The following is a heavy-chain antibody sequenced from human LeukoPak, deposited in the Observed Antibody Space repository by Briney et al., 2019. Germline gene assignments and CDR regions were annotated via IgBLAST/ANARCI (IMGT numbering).Heavy chain of an antibody. Sequence: GGSLRLSCAASGFTFSNYAIHWVRQAPGKGLEWVAVISFDGTKSYYADSVKGRFTISRDNSKYTLFLQMNSLRAEDTAMYYCARSRVANDSSGYYFKLDYWGQGTLVTVSS. CDR1: GFTFSNYA. J-gene: IGHJ4*02. CDR3: ARSRVANDSSGYYFKLDY. V-gene: IGHV3-30*04. D-gene: IGHD3-22*01. CDR2: ISFDGTKS.